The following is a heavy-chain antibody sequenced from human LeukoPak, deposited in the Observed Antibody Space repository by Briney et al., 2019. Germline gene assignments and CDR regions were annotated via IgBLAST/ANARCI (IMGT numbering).Heavy chain of an antibody. J-gene: IGHJ4*02. CDR3: ARTHDFWTTRKGDYFDP. D-gene: IGHD3-3*01. CDR1: GYTFGSYY. V-gene: IGHV1-18*01. CDR2: ISGYNGNT. Sequence: ASVKVSCKASGYTFGSYYISWVRQAPGQGLEWMGWISGYNGNTNYARRFQDRITMTVDKSTTTVYMELNSLRSDDTAVYYCARTHDFWTTRKGDYFDPWGQGTLVTVSS.